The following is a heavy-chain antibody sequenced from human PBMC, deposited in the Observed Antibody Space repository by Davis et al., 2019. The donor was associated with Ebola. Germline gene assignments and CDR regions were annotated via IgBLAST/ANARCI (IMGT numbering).Heavy chain of an antibody. CDR2: IWYDGSNK. CDR1: GFTFNSYG. CDR3: ARDRTAGQLSP. V-gene: IGHV3-33*01. D-gene: IGHD2-21*02. Sequence: PGGSLRLSCAASGFTFNSYGMHWVRQAPGKGLEWVAVIWYDGSNKYYADSVKGRFTISRDNSKNTLYLQMNSLRAEDTAVYYCARDRTAGQLSPWGQGTLVTVSS. J-gene: IGHJ5*02.